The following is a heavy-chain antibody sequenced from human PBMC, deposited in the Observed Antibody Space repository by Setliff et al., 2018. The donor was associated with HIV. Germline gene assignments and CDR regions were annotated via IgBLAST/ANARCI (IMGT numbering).Heavy chain of an antibody. V-gene: IGHV4-38-2*01. D-gene: IGHD6-19*01. Sequence: TSETLSLTCAVSGYSISSGCYWGWIRQPPGKGLEWIGSMYHTGSTYYSPSLNSRFTISVDTSKNQFSLKLRSVTAADTAVYYCARGKQWLPHVYWGQGTLVTVSS. CDR3: ARGKQWLPHVY. CDR1: GYSISSGCY. J-gene: IGHJ4*02. CDR2: MYHTGST.